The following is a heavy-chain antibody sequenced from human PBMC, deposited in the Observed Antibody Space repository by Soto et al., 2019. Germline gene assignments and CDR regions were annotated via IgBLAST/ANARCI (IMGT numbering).Heavy chain of an antibody. CDR1: GFSFSIYE. CDR2: IGSGGNTI. D-gene: IGHD6-13*01. J-gene: IGHJ4*02. CDR3: ARDRAAGGY. Sequence: PGGSLRLSCVASGFSFSIYEMNWVRQAPGKGLEWVAYIGSGGNTIHYADSVRGRFTVSRDNARNSLYLQMDTLRVEDTALYYCARDRAAGGYWGQGTLVTVSS. V-gene: IGHV3-48*03.